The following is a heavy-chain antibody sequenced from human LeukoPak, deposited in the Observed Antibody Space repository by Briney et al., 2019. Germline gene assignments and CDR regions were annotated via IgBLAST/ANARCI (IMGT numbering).Heavy chain of an antibody. D-gene: IGHD4-23*01. J-gene: IGHJ4*02. V-gene: IGHV3-21*01. CDR1: GFTFSNYN. Sequence: GGSLRLSCADSGFTFSNYNMNWVRQAPGKAVEWVSSITSSGTYTFYADSVKGRFTISRDNAKNTLYLQMNSLRAEDTAVYYCASTVVTGNGVDYWGQGTLVTVSS. CDR3: ASTVVTGNGVDY. CDR2: ITSSGTYT.